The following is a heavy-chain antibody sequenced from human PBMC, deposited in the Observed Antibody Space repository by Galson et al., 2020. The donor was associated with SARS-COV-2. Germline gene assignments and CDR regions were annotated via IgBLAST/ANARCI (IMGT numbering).Heavy chain of an antibody. CDR2: INSDGSST. Sequence: GGSLRLSCAASGFTFSSYWMHWVRQAPGKGLVWVSRINSDGSSTSYADSVKGRFTISRDNAKNTLYLQMNSLRAEDTAVYYCVTSGGRLGYPGGLWGQGTLVTVSS. CDR3: VTSGGRLGYPGGL. D-gene: IGHD3-16*01. J-gene: IGHJ4*02. CDR1: GFTFSSYW. V-gene: IGHV3-74*01.